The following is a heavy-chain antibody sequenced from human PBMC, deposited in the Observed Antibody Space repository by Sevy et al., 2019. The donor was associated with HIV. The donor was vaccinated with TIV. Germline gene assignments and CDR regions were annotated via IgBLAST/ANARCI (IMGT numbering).Heavy chain of an antibody. D-gene: IGHD3-22*01. CDR2: ISYDGTNK. Sequence: QLGGPLRLSCAASGFTFSYYAMHWVRQAPGKGLEWVAVISYDGTNKQYAESVKGRFTISRDNSKNTLYLQMNSLRAEDTAVYYCARDRGYYDSSGFYSRYYFDYWGQGTLVTVSP. J-gene: IGHJ4*02. CDR3: ARDRGYYDSSGFYSRYYFDY. CDR1: GFTFSYYA. V-gene: IGHV3-30-3*01.